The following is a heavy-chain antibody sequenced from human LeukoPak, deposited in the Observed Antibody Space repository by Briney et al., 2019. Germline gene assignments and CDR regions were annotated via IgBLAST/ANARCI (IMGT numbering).Heavy chain of an antibody. D-gene: IGHD4-17*01. Sequence: ASVKVSCKASGYTFTSYYMHWVRQAPGHGLEWMGIINPSVISTSYAQKFQGRVTMTRDTSTSTVYMELSSLRSEDTAVYYCARGRTVREAFDIWGQGTMVTVSS. CDR2: INPSVIST. V-gene: IGHV1-46*01. J-gene: IGHJ3*02. CDR1: GYTFTSYY. CDR3: ARGRTVREAFDI.